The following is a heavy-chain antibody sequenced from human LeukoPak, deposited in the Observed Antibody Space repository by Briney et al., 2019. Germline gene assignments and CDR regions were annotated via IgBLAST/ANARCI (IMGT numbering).Heavy chain of an antibody. V-gene: IGHV3-23*01. J-gene: IGHJ4*02. Sequence: GGSLRLSCAASGFTFSSYAMSWVRQAPGKGLEWVSAISGSGGSTYYADSVKGRFTISRDNSKNTLYLQMNRRRAEDTAVYYCASGMTTVTTFDYWGQGTLVTVSS. CDR3: ASGMTTVTTFDY. CDR1: GFTFSSYA. D-gene: IGHD4-17*01. CDR2: ISGSGGST.